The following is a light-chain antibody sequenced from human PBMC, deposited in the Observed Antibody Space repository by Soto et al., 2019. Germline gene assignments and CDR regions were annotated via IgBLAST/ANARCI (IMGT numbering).Light chain of an antibody. CDR1: QSVSSN. Sequence: EIVMTQSPATLSVSPGERATLSCRASQSVSSNLAWYQQKPGQAPRLLIYGASTRATGIPARFSGSGSGTEFTLTISSLQSEDFAVYYCQQYYRLYTFGQGTKLEIK. V-gene: IGKV3-15*01. CDR2: GAS. CDR3: QQYYRLYT. J-gene: IGKJ2*01.